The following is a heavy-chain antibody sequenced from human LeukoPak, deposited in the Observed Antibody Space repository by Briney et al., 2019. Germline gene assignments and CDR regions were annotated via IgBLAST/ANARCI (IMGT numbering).Heavy chain of an antibody. Sequence: SETLSLTCTVSGGSISSSSYYWGWIRQPPGKGLEWIGSIYYSGSPYYNPSLKSRVTISVDTSKNQFSLKLSSVTAADTAVYYCARDLRSGYTFDLWGRGTLVTVSS. J-gene: IGHJ2*01. CDR3: ARDLRSGYTFDL. CDR2: IYYSGSP. V-gene: IGHV4-39*07. D-gene: IGHD5-12*01. CDR1: GGSISSSSYY.